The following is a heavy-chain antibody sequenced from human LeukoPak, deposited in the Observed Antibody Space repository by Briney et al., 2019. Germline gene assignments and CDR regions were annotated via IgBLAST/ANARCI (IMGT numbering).Heavy chain of an antibody. V-gene: IGHV3-30*04. D-gene: IGHD3-10*01. Sequence: GGSLRLSCAASGFTFSSYAMHWVRQAPGKGLEWVAVISYDGSNKYYADSVKGRFTISRDNSKNTLYLQMNSLRAEDTAVYYCARDSPQYGSGDYYFDYWGQGTLVTVSS. CDR2: ISYDGSNK. J-gene: IGHJ4*02. CDR3: ARDSPQYGSGDYYFDY. CDR1: GFTFSSYA.